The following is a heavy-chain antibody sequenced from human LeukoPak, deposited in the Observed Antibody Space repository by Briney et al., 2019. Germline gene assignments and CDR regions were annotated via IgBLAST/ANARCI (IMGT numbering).Heavy chain of an antibody. CDR3: AREANVWFGEIFDY. CDR1: GGSFSGYY. V-gene: IGHV4-34*01. D-gene: IGHD3-10*01. CDR2: INHSGST. J-gene: IGHJ4*02. Sequence: SETLSLTCAVYGGSFSGYYWSWIRRPPGKGLEWIGEINHSGSTNYNPSLKSRVTISVDTSKNQFSLKLSSVTAADTAVYYCAREANVWFGEIFDYWGQGTLVTVSS.